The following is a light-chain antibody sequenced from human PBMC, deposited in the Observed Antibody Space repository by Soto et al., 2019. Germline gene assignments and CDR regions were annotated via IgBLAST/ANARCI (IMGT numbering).Light chain of an antibody. CDR1: QSISSC. V-gene: IGKV1-5*01. CDR3: QQCNRYPIT. CDR2: DAS. Sequence: DIQMTQSPTTLSASVGDRVTITCRASQSISSCLGWYQQKPGKARKLLIYDASSLDSGVPSRFSGSGSGTEFTLTISSLQPDDSATYYCQQCNRYPITFGQGTRLEI. J-gene: IGKJ5*01.